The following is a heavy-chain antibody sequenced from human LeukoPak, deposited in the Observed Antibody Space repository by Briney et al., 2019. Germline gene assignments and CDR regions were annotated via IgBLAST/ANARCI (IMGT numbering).Heavy chain of an antibody. J-gene: IGHJ4*02. V-gene: IGHV4-38-2*01. CDR3: ARANRVSLYYFDY. Sequence: SGTLSLTCAVSGGSISSGYYWGWIRQPPGKGLEWIGSIYHSGSTYYNPSLKSRVTISVDTSKNQFSLKLSSVTAADTAVYYCARANRVSLYYFDYWGQGTLVTVSS. CDR1: GGSISSGYY. D-gene: IGHD5/OR15-5a*01. CDR2: IYHSGST.